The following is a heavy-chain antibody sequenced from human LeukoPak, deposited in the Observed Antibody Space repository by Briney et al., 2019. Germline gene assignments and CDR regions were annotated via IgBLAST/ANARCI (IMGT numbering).Heavy chain of an antibody. CDR2: IYSSGST. V-gene: IGHV4-59*01. Sequence: SETLSLTCTVSGDSINGYYCSWIRQPPGKGLEWIGYIYSSGSTNYSPSLKRRVTMSVDTPKNQFSLKLSSVTAADTAVYYCVRGLKLWNALLFDYWGQGNLVTVSS. J-gene: IGHJ4*02. CDR3: VRGLKLWNALLFDY. CDR1: GDSINGYY. D-gene: IGHD1-1*01.